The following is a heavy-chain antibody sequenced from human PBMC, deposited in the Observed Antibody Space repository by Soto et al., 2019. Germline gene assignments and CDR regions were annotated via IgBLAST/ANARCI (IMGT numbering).Heavy chain of an antibody. D-gene: IGHD3-10*01. V-gene: IGHV3-23*01. J-gene: IGHJ4*02. Sequence: GSLRLSCAASGFTFSSYAMSWVRQAPGKGLEWVSAISGSGGSTYYADSVKGRFTISRDNSKNTLYLQMNSLRAEDTAVYYCAKMLKYYYGSGSYTIDYWGQGTLVTVSS. CDR3: AKMLKYYYGSGSYTIDY. CDR2: ISGSGGST. CDR1: GFTFSSYA.